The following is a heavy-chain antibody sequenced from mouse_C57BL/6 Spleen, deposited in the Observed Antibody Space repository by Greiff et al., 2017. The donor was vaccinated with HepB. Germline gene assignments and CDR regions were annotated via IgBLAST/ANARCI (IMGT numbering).Heavy chain of an antibody. CDR2: IYPSDSET. Sequence: QVQLQQSGAELVRPGSSVKLSCKASGYTFTSYWMDWVKQRPGQGLEWIGNIYPSDSETHYNQKFKDKATLTVDKSSSTAYMQLSSLTSEDSAVYYCARRDYDYPAWFAYWGQGTLVTVSA. D-gene: IGHD2-4*01. CDR3: ARRDYDYPAWFAY. CDR1: GYTFTSYW. V-gene: IGHV1-61*01. J-gene: IGHJ3*01.